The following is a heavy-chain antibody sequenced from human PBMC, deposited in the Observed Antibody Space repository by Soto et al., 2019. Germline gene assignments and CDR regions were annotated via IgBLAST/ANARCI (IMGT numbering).Heavy chain of an antibody. J-gene: IGHJ5*02. CDR3: EKVSSVLLWLGEPNLQGFDP. D-gene: IGHD3-10*01. Sequence: ASVKVSCKVSGYTLTELSMHWVRQAPGKGLEWMGGFYPEDGETIYAQKFQGRVTLTEDTSTDTANMELSSLRSEDTAVYYCEKVSSVLLWLGEPNLQGFDPWGRGTRVTVS. V-gene: IGHV1-24*01. CDR2: FYPEDGET. CDR1: GYTLTELS.